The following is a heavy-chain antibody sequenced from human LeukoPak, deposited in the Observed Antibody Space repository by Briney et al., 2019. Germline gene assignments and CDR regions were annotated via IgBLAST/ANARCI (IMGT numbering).Heavy chain of an antibody. CDR2: INNDGTGT. CDR1: GFTFSTYW. V-gene: IGHV3-74*01. Sequence: PGGSLRLSCAASGFTFSTYWMQWVRQAPGKGLVWVSGINNDGTGTIYADSVKGRFTMSRDNAKNTLFLQMNSLRAEDTAVYYCAKDYGGDRRTFDIWGQGTMVTVS. CDR3: AKDYGGDRRTFDI. J-gene: IGHJ3*02. D-gene: IGHD4-23*01.